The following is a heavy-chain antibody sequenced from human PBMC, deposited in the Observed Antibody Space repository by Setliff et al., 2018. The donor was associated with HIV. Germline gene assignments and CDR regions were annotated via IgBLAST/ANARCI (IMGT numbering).Heavy chain of an antibody. CDR1: GGTFSSYG. Sequence: SVKVSCKASGGTFSSYGISWVRQAPGQGLEWMGAIIPMFGTGFYAQKFQGRVTITTDESRTTSYMELSSLRFEDTAVYFCARVAHSSSYHYYGTDVWGQGTTVTVSS. CDR3: ARVAHSSSYHYYGTDV. D-gene: IGHD6-19*01. J-gene: IGHJ6*02. V-gene: IGHV1-69*05. CDR2: IIPMFGTG.